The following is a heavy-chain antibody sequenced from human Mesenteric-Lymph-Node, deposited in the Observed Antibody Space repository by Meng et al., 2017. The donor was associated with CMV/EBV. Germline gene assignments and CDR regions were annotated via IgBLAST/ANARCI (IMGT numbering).Heavy chain of an antibody. CDR2: ITYEGVNK. V-gene: IGHV3-30-3*01. D-gene: IGHD6-13*01. Sequence: GGSLRLSCAASGFSFSNYAMHWVRQAPGKGLEWVAFITYEGVNKFYVDSAKGRFTISRDNSKNTVSLQMNSLRAEDTAVYYCARDRDIEAAGMSMDVWGQGTTVTVSS. CDR1: GFSFSNYA. CDR3: ARDRDIEAAGMSMDV. J-gene: IGHJ6*02.